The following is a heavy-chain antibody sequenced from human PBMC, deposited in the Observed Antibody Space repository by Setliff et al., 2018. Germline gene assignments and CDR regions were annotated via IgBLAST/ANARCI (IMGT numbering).Heavy chain of an antibody. Sequence: GGSLRLSCAASGFTFSSYAITWVRQAPGKGLEWVSMISGSAQTTYYADSVKGRFTISRDNSKNSLYLQMDSLRAEDTAVYYCARRGQQLNYWGQGTLVTVSS. CDR3: ARRGQQLNY. D-gene: IGHD6-13*01. V-gene: IGHV3-23*01. CDR2: ISGSAQTT. CDR1: GFTFSSYA. J-gene: IGHJ4*02.